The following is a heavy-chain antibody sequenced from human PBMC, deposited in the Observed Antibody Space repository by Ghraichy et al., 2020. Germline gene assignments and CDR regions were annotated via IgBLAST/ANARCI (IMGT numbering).Heavy chain of an antibody. J-gene: IGHJ4*02. V-gene: IGHV1-69*13. D-gene: IGHD4-17*01. CDR1: GGTFSSYA. CDR3: AIGNDYGDYAVPDY. Sequence: SVKVSCKASGGTFSSYAISWVRQAPGQGLEWMGGIIPIFGTANYAQKFQGRVTITADESTSTAYMELSSLRSEDTAVYYCAIGNDYGDYAVPDYWGQGTLVTVSS. CDR2: IIPIFGTA.